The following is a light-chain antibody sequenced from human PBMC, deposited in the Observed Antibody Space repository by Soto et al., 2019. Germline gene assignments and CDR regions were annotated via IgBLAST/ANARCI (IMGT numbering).Light chain of an antibody. CDR1: SSNIGAGYD. CDR3: QSYDSSLSGVV. J-gene: IGLJ2*01. Sequence: QSVLTQPPSVSGAPGQRVTISCTGSSSNIGAGYDVHWYQQLPGTAPKLLIYGNSNRPSGPPDRFSGSKSGTSASLAITGLQAEDEADYYCQSYDSSLSGVVFGGGTKLTVL. CDR2: GNS. V-gene: IGLV1-40*01.